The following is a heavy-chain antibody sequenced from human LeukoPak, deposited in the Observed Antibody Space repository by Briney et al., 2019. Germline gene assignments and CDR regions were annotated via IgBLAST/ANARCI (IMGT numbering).Heavy chain of an antibody. CDR3: AREKGGQTTVTTGDAFDI. CDR1: GYTFTSYD. Sequence: GASVKVSCKASGYTFTSYDINWVRQATGQGLEWMGWISAYNGNTNYAQKLQGRVTMTTDTSTSTAYMELRSLRSDDTAVYYCAREKGGQTTVTTGDAFDIWGQGTMVTVSS. D-gene: IGHD4-17*01. V-gene: IGHV1-18*01. CDR2: ISAYNGNT. J-gene: IGHJ3*02.